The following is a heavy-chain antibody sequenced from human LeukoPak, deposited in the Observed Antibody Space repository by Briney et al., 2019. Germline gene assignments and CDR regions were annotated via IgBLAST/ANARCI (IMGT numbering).Heavy chain of an antibody. V-gene: IGHV3-21*01. CDR3: ARDVYYDFWSGVDY. D-gene: IGHD3-3*01. J-gene: IGHJ4*02. Sequence: GGPLRLSCAASGFTFSSYSMNWVRQAPGKGLEWVSSISSSSSYIYYADSVKGRFTISRDNAKNSLYLQMNSLRAEDTAVYYCARDVYYDFWSGVDYWGQGTLVTVSS. CDR2: ISSSSSYI. CDR1: GFTFSSYS.